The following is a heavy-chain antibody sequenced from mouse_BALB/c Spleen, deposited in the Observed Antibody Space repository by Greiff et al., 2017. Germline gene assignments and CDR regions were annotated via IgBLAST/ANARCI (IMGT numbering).Heavy chain of an antibody. CDR1: GFTFSSYG. V-gene: IGHV5-6*01. CDR3: ARHDGNYREGAMDY. J-gene: IGHJ4*01. D-gene: IGHD2-1*01. CDR2: ISSGGSYT. Sequence: EVKLVESGGDLVKPGGSLKLSCAASGFTFSSYGMSWVRQTPDKRLEWVATISSGGSYTYYPDSVKGRFTISRDNAKNTLYLQMSSLKSEDTAMYYCARHDGNYREGAMDYWGQGTSVTVSS.